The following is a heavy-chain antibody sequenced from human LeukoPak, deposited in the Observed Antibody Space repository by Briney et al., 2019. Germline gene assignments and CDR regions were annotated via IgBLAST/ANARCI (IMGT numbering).Heavy chain of an antibody. D-gene: IGHD2-15*01. CDR3: ARSNPGLGSVEDY. Sequence: ASVKVSCKVSGYTLTELSMHWVRQAPGKGLEWMGGFDPEDGETIYAQKFQGRVTMTEDTSTDTAYMELSSLRPDDTAVYYCARSNPGLGSVEDYWGQGTLVTVSS. CDR1: GYTLTELS. CDR2: FDPEDGET. J-gene: IGHJ4*02. V-gene: IGHV1-24*01.